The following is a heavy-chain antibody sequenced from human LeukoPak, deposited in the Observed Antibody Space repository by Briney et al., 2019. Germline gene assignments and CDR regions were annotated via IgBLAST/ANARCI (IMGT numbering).Heavy chain of an antibody. CDR2: IKQDGSEK. D-gene: IGHD3-10*01. J-gene: IGHJ4*02. V-gene: IGHV3-7*01. CDR1: GFTFSSYW. CDR3: ARDFGPLGSWEFG. Sequence: PGGSLRLSCAASGFTFSSYWMSWVRQAPGKGLEWVANIKQDGSEKYYVDPVKGRFTISRDNAKNSLYLQMNSLRAEDTAVYYCARDFGPLGSWEFGGGQGTLVTVSS.